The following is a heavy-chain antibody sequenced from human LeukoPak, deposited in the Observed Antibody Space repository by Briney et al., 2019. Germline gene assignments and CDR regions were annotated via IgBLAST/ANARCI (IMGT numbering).Heavy chain of an antibody. CDR1: GFTFDDYA. D-gene: IGHD3-3*01. CDR2: ISWNSGST. CDR3: AKAGSGYYPDY. Sequence: QPGRSLRLSCAASGFTFDDYAMHWVRQAPGKGLEWVSGISWNSGSTYYADSVKGRFTISRDNSKNTLYLQMNSLRAEDTAVYYCAKAGSGYYPDYWGQGTLVTVSS. J-gene: IGHJ4*02. V-gene: IGHV3-9*01.